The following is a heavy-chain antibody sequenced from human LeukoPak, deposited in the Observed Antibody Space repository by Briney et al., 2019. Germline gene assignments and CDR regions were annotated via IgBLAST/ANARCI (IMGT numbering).Heavy chain of an antibody. V-gene: IGHV1-69*04. D-gene: IGHD6-6*01. CDR2: IIPILGIA. CDR1: GGTFSSYA. Sequence: SVKVSCKASGGTFSSYAISWVRQAPGQGLEWMGRIIPILGIANYAQKFQGRVTITADKSTSTAYMELSSLRSEDTAVYYCARESGIAARGGFDYWGQGTLVTVSS. CDR3: ARESGIAARGGFDY. J-gene: IGHJ4*02.